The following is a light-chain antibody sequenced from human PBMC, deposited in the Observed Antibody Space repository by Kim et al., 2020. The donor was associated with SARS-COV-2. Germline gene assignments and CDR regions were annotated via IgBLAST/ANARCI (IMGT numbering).Light chain of an antibody. CDR1: QSVSSSY. Sequence: LSAGESATLSCRASQSVSSSYLAWYQQKPGQAPRLLIYGASSRATGIPDRFSGSGSGTDFTLTISRLEPEDFAVYYCQQYGSSPLTFGQGTKLEI. V-gene: IGKV3-20*01. CDR2: GAS. CDR3: QQYGSSPLT. J-gene: IGKJ2*01.